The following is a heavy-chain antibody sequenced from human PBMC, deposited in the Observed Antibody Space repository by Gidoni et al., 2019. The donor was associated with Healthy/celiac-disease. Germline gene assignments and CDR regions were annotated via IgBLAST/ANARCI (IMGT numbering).Heavy chain of an antibody. V-gene: IGHV3-21*01. CDR1: GFTFSSYS. CDR2: ISSSSSYI. D-gene: IGHD3-3*01. Sequence: EVQLVESGGGLVKPGGSLRLSCAASGFTFSSYSMTCVRQAPGKGLEWVSSISSSSSYIYYADSVKGRFTISRDNAKNSLYLQMNSLRAEDTAVYYCARGGAGFLEWLFDYWGQGTLVTVSS. CDR3: ARGGAGFLEWLFDY. J-gene: IGHJ4*02.